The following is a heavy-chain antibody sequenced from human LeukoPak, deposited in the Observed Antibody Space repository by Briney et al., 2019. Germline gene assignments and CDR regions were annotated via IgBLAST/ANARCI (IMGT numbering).Heavy chain of an antibody. CDR2: IIPILGIA. V-gene: IGHV1-69*04. CDR1: GGTSSSYA. CDR3: AMFFSGYDWGPLGY. Sequence: GASVKVSCKASGGTSSSYAISWVRQAPGQGLEWMGRIIPILGIANYAQKFQGRVTVTADKSTSTAYMELSSLRSEDTAVYYCAMFFSGYDWGPLGYWGQGTLVTVSS. J-gene: IGHJ4*02. D-gene: IGHD5-12*01.